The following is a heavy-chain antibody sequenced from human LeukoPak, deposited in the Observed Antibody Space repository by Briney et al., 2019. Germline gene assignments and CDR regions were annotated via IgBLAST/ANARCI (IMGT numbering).Heavy chain of an antibody. CDR3: ATSTRWLQFQYSDY. V-gene: IGHV3-30*02. Sequence: PGGSLRLSCAASGFTFSSYGMHWVRQAPGKGLEWVAFIRYDGSNKYYADSVKGRFTISRDNSKNTLYLQMNSLRAEDTAVYYCATSTRWLQFQYSDYCGQGTLVTVSS. J-gene: IGHJ4*02. D-gene: IGHD5-24*01. CDR1: GFTFSSYG. CDR2: IRYDGSNK.